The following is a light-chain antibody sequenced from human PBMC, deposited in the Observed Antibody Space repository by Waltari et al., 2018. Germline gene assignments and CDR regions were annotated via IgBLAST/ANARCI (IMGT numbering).Light chain of an antibody. CDR1: DSDVGAYDF. Sequence: QSALTQPASVSGSPGQSITISCSGTDSDVGAYDFLPWYQQNPGKAPHLIIYEVSNRPSGISNRFSASKSGNTASLTISGLQAEDEADYYCSSYTTSSAPGVFGTGTRVTVL. CDR2: EVS. CDR3: SSYTTSSAPGV. V-gene: IGLV2-14*01. J-gene: IGLJ1*01.